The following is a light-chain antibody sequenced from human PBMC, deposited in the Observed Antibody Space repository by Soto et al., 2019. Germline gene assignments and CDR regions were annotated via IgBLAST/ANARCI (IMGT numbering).Light chain of an antibody. CDR3: QQYDNRSPLT. Sequence: EVVMTQFPATLSVSPGGRATLSCRASQSVWSNLAWYQQKPGQAPRLLIYGASTRATGVPAKFSGSGSGTEFTLTISSLQTEDFGVYYCQQYDNRSPLTFGGGTKVDI. CDR1: QSVWSN. CDR2: GAS. J-gene: IGKJ4*01. V-gene: IGKV3-15*01.